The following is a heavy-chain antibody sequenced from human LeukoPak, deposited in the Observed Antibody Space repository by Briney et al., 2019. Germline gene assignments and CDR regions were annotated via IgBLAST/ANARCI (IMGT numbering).Heavy chain of an antibody. CDR2: IRYDGSNK. CDR1: GFSFKDHG. Sequence: PGGSLRLSCVASGFSFKDHGMHWVRQAPGKGLEWVAFIRYDGSNKYYADSVKGRFTISRDNSKNTLYLQMNSLRAEDTAVYYCAKPYSSSWYVPGSFDYWGQGTLVTVSS. V-gene: IGHV3-30*02. CDR3: AKPYSSSWYVPGSFDY. J-gene: IGHJ4*02. D-gene: IGHD6-13*01.